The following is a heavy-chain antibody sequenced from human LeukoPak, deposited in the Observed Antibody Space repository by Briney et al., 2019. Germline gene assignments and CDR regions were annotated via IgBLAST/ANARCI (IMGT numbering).Heavy chain of an antibody. Sequence: ASVKVSCKASGGTFSSYAISWVRQAPGQGLEWMGWISAYNGNTNYAQKLQGRVTMTTDTSTSTAYMELRSLRSDDTAVYYCARDLTAVAAVRIGDNWFDPWGQGTLVTVSS. CDR1: GGTFSSYA. D-gene: IGHD6-19*01. J-gene: IGHJ5*02. V-gene: IGHV1-18*01. CDR3: ARDLTAVAAVRIGDNWFDP. CDR2: ISAYNGNT.